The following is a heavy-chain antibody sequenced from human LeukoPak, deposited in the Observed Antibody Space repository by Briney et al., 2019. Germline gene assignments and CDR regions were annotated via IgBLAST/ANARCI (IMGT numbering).Heavy chain of an antibody. CDR3: AKDTYYGFRQASGYYFDY. Sequence: GGSLRLSCAASGFTFSSYAMSGVRQAPGKGLEWVSAISGSGGSTYYADSVKGRFTISRDNSKNTLYLQMNSLRAEDTAVYYCAKDTYYGFRQASGYYFDYWGQGTLVTVSS. D-gene: IGHD3-10*01. J-gene: IGHJ4*02. CDR2: ISGSGGST. CDR1: GFTFSSYA. V-gene: IGHV3-23*01.